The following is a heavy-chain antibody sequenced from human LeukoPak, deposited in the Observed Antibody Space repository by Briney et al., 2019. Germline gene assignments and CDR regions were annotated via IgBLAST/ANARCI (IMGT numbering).Heavy chain of an antibody. Sequence: ASVKVSCKASGYTFTGYYMHWVRQATGQGLEWMGWMNPNSGNTGYAQKFQGRVTMTRNTSISTAYMELSSLRSEDTAVYYCARLGVSGYGIWGQGTMVTVSS. CDR1: GYTFTGYY. D-gene: IGHD3-22*01. CDR3: ARLGVSGYGI. J-gene: IGHJ3*02. V-gene: IGHV1-8*02. CDR2: MNPNSGNT.